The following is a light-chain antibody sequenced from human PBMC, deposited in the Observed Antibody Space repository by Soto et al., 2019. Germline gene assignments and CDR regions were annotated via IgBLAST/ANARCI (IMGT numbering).Light chain of an antibody. CDR1: QSVSNNY. V-gene: IGKV3-20*01. CDR3: QQYGSSGT. Sequence: DIMLSQSPGTLSLSPRERATLSCRASQSVSNNYLAWYQQKPGQAPRLLIYGASNRATGIPDRSSGSGSGTDFTLTISRLEPEDFAVYYCQQYGSSGTFGQGTKVDIK. J-gene: IGKJ1*01. CDR2: GAS.